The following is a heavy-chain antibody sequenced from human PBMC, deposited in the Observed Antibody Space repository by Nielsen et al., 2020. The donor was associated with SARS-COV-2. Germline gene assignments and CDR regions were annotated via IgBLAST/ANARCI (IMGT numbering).Heavy chain of an antibody. Sequence: GGSLRLSCTASGFTFGDYAMSWFRQAPGKGLEWVGFIRSKAYGGTTEYAASVKGRFTISRDDSKSIAYLQMNSLKTEDTAVYYCTRDRPPLVLRFLEWLLFYPDYWGQGTLVTVSS. CDR2: IRSKAYGGTT. CDR1: GFTFGDYA. V-gene: IGHV3-49*03. CDR3: TRDRPPLVLRFLEWLLFYPDY. D-gene: IGHD3-3*01. J-gene: IGHJ4*02.